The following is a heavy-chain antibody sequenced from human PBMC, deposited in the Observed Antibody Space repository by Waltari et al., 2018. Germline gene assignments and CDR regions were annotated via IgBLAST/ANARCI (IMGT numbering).Heavy chain of an antibody. CDR2: INQDGSET. CDR3: ASRYCTISRCYASSWNSFDY. CDR1: GLTFGSYW. D-gene: IGHD2-8*01. Sequence: EVQLVESGGGLVQPGGSLRLSCAASGLTFGSYWMTWFRQAPGKGLEWVANINQDGSETYYVDSVKGRFTVSRDNADNSLYLQMNSLRAEDTAMYYCASRYCTISRCYASSWNSFDYWGQGTLVTVSS. V-gene: IGHV3-7*05. J-gene: IGHJ4*02.